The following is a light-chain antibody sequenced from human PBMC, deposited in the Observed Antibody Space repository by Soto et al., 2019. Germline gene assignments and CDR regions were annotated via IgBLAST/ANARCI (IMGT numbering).Light chain of an antibody. V-gene: IGLV2-23*02. CDR1: SSDVGSYNL. CDR2: EFT. Sequence: QSALTQPASVSGSPGQSITIYCTGTSSDVGSYNLVSWYQQHPGKAPKVMIYEFTKRPSGVPNRFSGSKFGNTASLTISGLQADDEADYYCCSYAGSSTYVFGTVTKLTVL. J-gene: IGLJ1*01. CDR3: CSYAGSSTYV.